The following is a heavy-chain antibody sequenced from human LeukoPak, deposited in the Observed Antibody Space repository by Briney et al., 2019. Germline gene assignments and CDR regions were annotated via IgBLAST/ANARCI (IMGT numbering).Heavy chain of an antibody. D-gene: IGHD6-13*01. CDR3: ARDSPPPGYDS. V-gene: IGHV3-11*01. CDR1: GFTFSDFY. Sequence: GGSLRLSCAASGFTFSDFYMSWIRQAPGKGLEWVSYISKSGGTIYYADSVKGRFTISRDNAKNSLYLQMNSLRAEDTAVYYCARDSPPPGYDSWGQGTLVTVSS. CDR2: ISKSGGTI. J-gene: IGHJ4*02.